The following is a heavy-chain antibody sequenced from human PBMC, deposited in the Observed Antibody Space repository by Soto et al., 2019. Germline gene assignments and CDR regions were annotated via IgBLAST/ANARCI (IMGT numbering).Heavy chain of an antibody. CDR1: GFTFGDYA. D-gene: IGHD3-3*01. J-gene: IGHJ6*02. CDR2: IRSKAYGGTT. CDR3: TRDLRGYDFWSGYYTYYYYYGMDV. V-gene: IGHV3-49*03. Sequence: GGSLRLSCTASGFTFGDYAMSWFRQAPGKGLEWVGFIRSKAYGGTTEYAASVKGRFTISRDDSKSIAYLQMNSLKTEDTAVYYCTRDLRGYDFWSGYYTYYYYYGMDVWGQGTTVTVSS.